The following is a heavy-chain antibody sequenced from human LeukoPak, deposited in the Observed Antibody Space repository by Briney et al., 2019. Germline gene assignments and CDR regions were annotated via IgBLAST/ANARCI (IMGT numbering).Heavy chain of an antibody. CDR3: AKTIGWPYSFDY. CDR1: GFTFDDYA. Sequence: GGSLRLSCAASGFTFDDYAMTWVRQAPGRGLEWVSTISDSAGSTYYAASVKGRFTISRDNSKSTLYLQLNSLRAEDTAIYYFAKTIGWPYSFDYWGQGTLVTVSS. CDR2: ISDSAGST. J-gene: IGHJ4*02. D-gene: IGHD2-21*01. V-gene: IGHV3-23*01.